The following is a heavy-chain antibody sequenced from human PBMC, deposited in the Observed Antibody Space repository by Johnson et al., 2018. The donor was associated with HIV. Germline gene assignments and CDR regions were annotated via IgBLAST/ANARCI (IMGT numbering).Heavy chain of an antibody. CDR3: ARPHIVVVTAGYAFDI. J-gene: IGHJ3*02. Sequence: VQLVESGGGVVLPGWSLRLSCEGSGFTFSSYGMHWVRQAPGKGLEWVAFIQHDGKKELYGDSVKGRFTISRDNSKNTLYLQMNSLRAEDTAVYYCARPHIVVVTAGYAFDIWGQGTMVIVSS. V-gene: IGHV3-30*02. CDR1: GFTFSSYG. D-gene: IGHD2-21*02. CDR2: IQHDGKKE.